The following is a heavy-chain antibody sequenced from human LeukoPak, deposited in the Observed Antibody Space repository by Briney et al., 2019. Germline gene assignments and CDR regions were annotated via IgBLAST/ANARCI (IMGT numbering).Heavy chain of an antibody. CDR2: ISYDGSNK. J-gene: IGHJ4*02. V-gene: IGHV3-30*18. D-gene: IGHD2-8*01. Sequence: GGSLRLSCAASGFTFSSYGMHWVRRAPGKGLEWVAIISYDGSNKFYADSVKGRFTISRDNSKNTLYLQMNSLRAEDSAVYYCAKCMVGNPAGLFDYWGQGTLVTVSS. CDR3: AKCMVGNPAGLFDY. CDR1: GFTFSSYG.